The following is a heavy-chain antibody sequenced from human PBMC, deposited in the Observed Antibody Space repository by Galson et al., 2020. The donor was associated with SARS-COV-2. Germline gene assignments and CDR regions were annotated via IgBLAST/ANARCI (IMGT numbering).Heavy chain of an antibody. V-gene: IGHV3-33*01. CDR1: GFTFSSYG. D-gene: IGHD6-19*01. CDR2: IWYDGSNK. CDR3: ARVGGRQWPDYFDY. J-gene: IGHJ4*02. Sequence: TGGSLRLSCAASGFTFSSYGMHWVRQAPGKGLEWVAVIWYDGSNKYYADSVKGRFTISRDNSKNTLYLQMNSLRAEDTAVYYCARVGGRQWPDYFDYWGQGTLVTVSS.